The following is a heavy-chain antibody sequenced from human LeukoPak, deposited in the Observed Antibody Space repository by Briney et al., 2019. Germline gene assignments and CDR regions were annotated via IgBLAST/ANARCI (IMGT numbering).Heavy chain of an antibody. V-gene: IGHV4-39*01. CDR3: ARHVVRPGYSSIPNLDY. CDR1: GASISSGTYY. CDR2: LYYGGNT. D-gene: IGHD2-15*01. J-gene: IGHJ4*02. Sequence: SETLSLTCSVSGASISSGTYYWAWIRQPPGQGLEWIGSLYYGGNTHYNPSLERRVTISVDTPRNRLSVRLTSVTAADTGVYCARHVVRPGYSSIPNLDYWGRGTQVTVSS.